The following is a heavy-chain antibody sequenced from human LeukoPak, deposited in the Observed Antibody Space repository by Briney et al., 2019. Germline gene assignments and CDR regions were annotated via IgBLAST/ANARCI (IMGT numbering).Heavy chain of an antibody. CDR1: GFTFSRSW. V-gene: IGHV3-74*01. J-gene: IGHJ4*02. D-gene: IGHD1-26*01. CDR3: AREGTNSSGRCFDF. Sequence: GGSETLFCAASGFTFSRSWMHWVRQVPRKGLMWVSRINSDGNTTNYADSVKGRFTISRDNAKNTLYLQMNSLRVEDAAVYYCAREGTNSSGRCFDFWGLGSLVTVSS. CDR2: INSDGNTT.